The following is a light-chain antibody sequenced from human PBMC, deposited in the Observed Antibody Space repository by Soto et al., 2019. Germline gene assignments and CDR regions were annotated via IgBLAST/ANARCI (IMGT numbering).Light chain of an antibody. Sequence: DIQLTQSPSSLSAYVGDRATITYLASQSIRYWLAWFQQKAGKAPKLLIYEASRLESGVPSRISGSGSGTEFTLTISSLQPDDFATYYCQQYTSYPWAFGQGTKVDIK. CDR3: QQYTSYPWA. V-gene: IGKV1-5*03. J-gene: IGKJ1*01. CDR1: QSIRYW. CDR2: EAS.